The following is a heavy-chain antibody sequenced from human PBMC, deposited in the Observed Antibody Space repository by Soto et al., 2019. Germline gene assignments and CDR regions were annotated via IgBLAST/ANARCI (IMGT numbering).Heavy chain of an antibody. V-gene: IGHV1-18*01. D-gene: IGHD6-6*01. Sequence: GASVKVSCKASGYTFTSYGISWVRQAPGQGLEWMGWISAYNGNTNYAQKLQGRVTMTTDTSTSTAYMELRSLRSDDTAVYYCARDQYSSSLGAFDIWGQGTMVTVSS. CDR1: GYTFTSYG. J-gene: IGHJ3*02. CDR2: ISAYNGNT. CDR3: ARDQYSSSLGAFDI.